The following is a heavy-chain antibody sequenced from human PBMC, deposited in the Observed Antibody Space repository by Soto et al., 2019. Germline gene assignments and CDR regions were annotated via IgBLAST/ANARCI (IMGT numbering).Heavy chain of an antibody. D-gene: IGHD3-9*01. CDR3: AKVPTATYYDILTGYSIDY. CDR2: ISGSGGST. CDR1: GFTFSGYA. Sequence: LRLSCAASGFTFSGYAMSWVRQAPGKGLEWVSAISGSGGSTYYADSVKGRFTISRDNSKNTLYLQMNSLRAEDTAVYYCAKVPTATYYDILTGYSIDYWGQGTLVTGSS. J-gene: IGHJ4*02. V-gene: IGHV3-23*01.